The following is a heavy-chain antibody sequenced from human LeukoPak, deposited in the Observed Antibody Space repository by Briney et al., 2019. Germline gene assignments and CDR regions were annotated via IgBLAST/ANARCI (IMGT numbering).Heavy chain of an antibody. CDR3: AGGYQLLYGFWFDP. CDR1: GGSFSGYY. J-gene: IGHJ5*02. V-gene: IGHV4-34*01. CDR2: INHSGST. D-gene: IGHD2-2*02. Sequence: PSETLSLTCAVYGGSFSGYYWSWIRQPPGKGLEWIGEINHSGSTNYNPSLKSRVTISVDTSKNQFSLKLSSVTAADTAVYYCAGGYQLLYGFWFDPWGQGTLVTVSS.